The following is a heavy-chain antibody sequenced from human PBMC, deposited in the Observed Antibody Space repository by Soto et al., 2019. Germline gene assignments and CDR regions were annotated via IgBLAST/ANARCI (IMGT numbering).Heavy chain of an antibody. J-gene: IGHJ4*02. V-gene: IGHV3-21*01. D-gene: IGHD6-19*01. CDR1: GFRFNIYS. CDR2: IDSGSRFL. CDR3: ARARLSPNYSSGLYDS. Sequence: PGGSLRLSCAASGFRFNIYSMNWVRQTPGKGLEWVSSIDSGSRFLFYADSVKGRFTVSRDNAKNSLYLQMNSLRAEDTAVYFCARARLSPNYSSGLYDSWGQGTLVTVSS.